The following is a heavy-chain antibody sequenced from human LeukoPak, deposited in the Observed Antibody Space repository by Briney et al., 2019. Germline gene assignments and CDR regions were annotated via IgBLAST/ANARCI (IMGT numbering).Heavy chain of an antibody. D-gene: IGHD3-10*01. J-gene: IGHJ6*02. CDR2: IYYSGST. Sequence: SETLSLTCTVSGGSISSYHWSWIRQPPGKGLEWIGYIYYSGSTNYNPSLKSRVTISIDTSKNQFSLKLSSVTAADTAVYYCARRRVWFGEYSYYYYGMDVWGQGTTVTVSS. CDR3: ARRRVWFGEYSYYYYGMDV. V-gene: IGHV4-59*08. CDR1: GGSISSYH.